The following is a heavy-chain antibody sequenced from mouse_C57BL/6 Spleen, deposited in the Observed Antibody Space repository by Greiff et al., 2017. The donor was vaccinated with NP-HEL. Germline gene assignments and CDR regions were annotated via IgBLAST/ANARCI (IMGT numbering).Heavy chain of an antibody. CDR1: GYNIKNTY. CDR3: AGDYSSSYGYFDV. V-gene: IGHV14-3*01. J-gene: IGHJ1*03. D-gene: IGHD1-1*01. Sequence: EVKLQESVAELVRPGASVKLSCTASGYNIKNTYMHWVKQRPEQGLEWIGRIDPANGNTKYAPKFQGKATITADTSSNTAYLQLSSLTAEDTAIYYCAGDYSSSYGYFDVWGTGTTVTVSS. CDR2: IDPANGNT.